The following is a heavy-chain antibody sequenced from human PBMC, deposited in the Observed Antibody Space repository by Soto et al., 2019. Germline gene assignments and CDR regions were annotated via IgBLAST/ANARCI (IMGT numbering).Heavy chain of an antibody. D-gene: IGHD5-12*01. CDR3: ARDGGYSGYDIDY. J-gene: IGHJ4*02. V-gene: IGHV3-48*02. CDR1: GFTLSSYS. CDR2: ISRTSSAI. Sequence: EVQLVESGGGLVQPGGSLRLSCAASGFTLSSYSMNWVRQAPGKGLDWVAYISRTSSAIYYADSVKGRFTISRDNANNLLFLQMNSLRDEDTAVYYCARDGGYSGYDIDYWGLGTLVTVSS.